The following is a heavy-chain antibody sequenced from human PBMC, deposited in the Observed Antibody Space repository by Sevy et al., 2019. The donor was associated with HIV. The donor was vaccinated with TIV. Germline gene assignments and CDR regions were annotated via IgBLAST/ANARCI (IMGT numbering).Heavy chain of an antibody. CDR1: GYTFISYA. CDR3: ARVWYYNDSIGYYYDY. D-gene: IGHD3-22*01. Sequence: ASVKVSCKASGYTFISYALHWVRQAPGQRLEWMGWINAGNGNTKYSEKFQGRVTITRDTSASTAYMELSSLRSEDTAVYYCARVWYYNDSIGYYYDYWGQGTLVTVSS. CDR2: INAGNGNT. V-gene: IGHV1-3*01. J-gene: IGHJ4*02.